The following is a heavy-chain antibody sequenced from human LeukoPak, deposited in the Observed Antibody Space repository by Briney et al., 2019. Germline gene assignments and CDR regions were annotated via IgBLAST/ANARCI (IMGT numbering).Heavy chain of an antibody. D-gene: IGHD3-16*02. CDR2: IYHSGST. CDR1: GGSISSGGYY. CDR3: ARDLSFSRGYYYYYMDV. J-gene: IGHJ6*03. V-gene: IGHV4-30-2*01. Sequence: SQTLSLTCTVSGGSISSGGYYWSWIRQPPGKGLEWIGYIYHSGSTYYNPSLKSRVTISVDRSKNQFSLKLSSVTAADTAVYYCARDLSFSRGYYYYYMDVWGKGTTVTVSS.